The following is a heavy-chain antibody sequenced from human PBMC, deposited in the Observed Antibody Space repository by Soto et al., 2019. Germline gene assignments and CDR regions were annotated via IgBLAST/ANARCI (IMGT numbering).Heavy chain of an antibody. CDR1: GFSLSTSEVA. CDR2: IYWDDDK. CDR3: ARLIDLYVVFDY. D-gene: IGHD3-16*01. J-gene: IGHJ4*02. Sequence: GPTLVNPTQTLTLTCTFSGFSLSTSEVAVGWIRQPPGKALEWLALIYWDDDKRYSPPLNNRLTVTKDTSKNQVVLSMTNMDTVDTGTYFCARLIDLYVVFDYWGQGILVTVSS. V-gene: IGHV2-5*02.